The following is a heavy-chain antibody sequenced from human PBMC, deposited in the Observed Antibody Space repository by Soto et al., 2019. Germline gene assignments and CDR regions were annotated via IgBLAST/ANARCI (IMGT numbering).Heavy chain of an antibody. J-gene: IGHJ6*02. D-gene: IGHD1-20*01. CDR1: GFTFDYYA. Sequence: PGGSLRLSCAASGFTFDYYAMHWVRQAPGKGLEWVSGISWNSGSIGYGDSVKGRFTISRDNAKNSLYLQMNSLRAEDTALYYCAKGITGTTLGYYYGMDVWGQGTTVTVS. CDR3: AKGITGTTLGYYYGMDV. CDR2: ISWNSGSI. V-gene: IGHV3-9*01.